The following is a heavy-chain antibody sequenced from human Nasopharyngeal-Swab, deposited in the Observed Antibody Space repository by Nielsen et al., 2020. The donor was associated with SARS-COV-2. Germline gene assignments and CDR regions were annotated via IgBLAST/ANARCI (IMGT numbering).Heavy chain of an antibody. CDR1: GFPLSHYY. CDR2: IRQDAREQ. CDR3: ARESVVTGMDDAPDI. V-gene: IGHV3-7*04. D-gene: IGHD2-21*02. J-gene: IGHJ3*02. Sequence: GESLKISCAASGFPLSHYYMTWVRQPPGKGLEWVANIRQDAREQFYVDSVKGRFTISRDNAKNSVFLQMNSLRSEDTAVYYCARESVVTGMDDAPDIWGRGTMVTVSS.